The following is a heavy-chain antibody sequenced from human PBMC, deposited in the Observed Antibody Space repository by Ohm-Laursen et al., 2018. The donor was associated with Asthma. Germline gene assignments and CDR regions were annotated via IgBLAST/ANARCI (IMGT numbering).Heavy chain of an antibody. CDR1: GASVSSGGHY. CDR3: ASGHDDSSGLGGMDV. CDR2: IYYSGST. V-gene: IGHV4-31*03. D-gene: IGHD3-22*01. Sequence: TLSLTCTVSGASVSSGGHYWSWIRQPPGKGLEWIGYIYYSGSTYYNPSLKSRVTISVGTSKNQFSLKLSSVTAADTAVYYCASGHDDSSGLGGMDVWGQGTTVTVSS. J-gene: IGHJ6*02.